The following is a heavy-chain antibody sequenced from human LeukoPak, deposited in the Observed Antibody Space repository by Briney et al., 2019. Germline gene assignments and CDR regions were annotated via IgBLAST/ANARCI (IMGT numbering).Heavy chain of an antibody. CDR1: GYSFTSYW. CDR3: ARGAYGSGSSYNYYGMDV. Sequence: GESLKISCKGSGYSFTSYWVGWVRQMPGKGLEWMGIIYSPSFQGQVTISADKSISTAYLQWSSLKASDTAIYYCARGAYGSGSSYNYYGMDVWGQGTPVTVSS. J-gene: IGHJ6*02. D-gene: IGHD3-10*01. V-gene: IGHV5-51*01. CDR2: I.